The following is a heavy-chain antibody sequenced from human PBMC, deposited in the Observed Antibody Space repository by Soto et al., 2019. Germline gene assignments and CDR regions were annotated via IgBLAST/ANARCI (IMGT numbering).Heavy chain of an antibody. CDR2: IAPDKGDT. Sequence: GASVKVSCKASGYTFTNYGMHWVRQAPGQRLEWLGWIAPDKGDTKYPQKFQDRVTIARDISATTVYMELSSLRFEDTAVYYCARGYDIGFFYYYGMDVWGQGTTVTVSS. CDR1: GYTFTNYG. CDR3: ARGYDIGFFYYYGMDV. D-gene: IGHD3-9*01. J-gene: IGHJ6*02. V-gene: IGHV1-3*01.